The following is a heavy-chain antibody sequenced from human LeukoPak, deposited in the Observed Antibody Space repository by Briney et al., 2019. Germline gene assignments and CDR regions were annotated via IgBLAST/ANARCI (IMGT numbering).Heavy chain of an antibody. J-gene: IGHJ4*02. Sequence: SETLSLTCTVSGGSISSYYWSWIRQPPGKGLDWIGYIYYSGSTNYNPSLKSRVAISVDTSKNQFSLKLSSVTAADTAVYYCARWGTDSSGYYSHFDYWGQGTLVTVSS. CDR2: IYYSGST. CDR1: GGSISSYY. V-gene: IGHV4-59*01. D-gene: IGHD3-22*01. CDR3: ARWGTDSSGYYSHFDY.